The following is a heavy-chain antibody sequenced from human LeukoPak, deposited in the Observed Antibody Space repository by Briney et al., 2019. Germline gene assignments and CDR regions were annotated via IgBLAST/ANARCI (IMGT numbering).Heavy chain of an antibody. D-gene: IGHD2-15*01. J-gene: IGHJ6*02. CDR2: INPNSGGT. Sequence: GASVKVSCKASGYTFTGYYMHWVRQAPGQGLEWMGWINPNSGGTNYAQKFQGRGTMTRDTSISTAYMELSRLRSDDTAVYYCARDPPGYCSGGSCYSYGMDVWGQGTTVTVSS. CDR1: GYTFTGYY. CDR3: ARDPPGYCSGGSCYSYGMDV. V-gene: IGHV1-2*02.